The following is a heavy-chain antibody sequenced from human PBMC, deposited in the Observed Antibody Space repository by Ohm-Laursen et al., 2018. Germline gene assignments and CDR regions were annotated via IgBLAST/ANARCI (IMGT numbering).Heavy chain of an antibody. CDR1: GYTFTSYG. Sequence: ASVKVSCKASGYTFTSYGITWVRQAPGQGLECMGWISPYNGNTNYAQKVQGRVTMTTDTSTSTAYMELRNLRSDDTAVYYCARGGGDYKTPGWFDPWGQGTLVTVSS. J-gene: IGHJ5*02. D-gene: IGHD2-21*02. CDR2: ISPYNGNT. CDR3: ARGGGDYKTPGWFDP. V-gene: IGHV1-18*01.